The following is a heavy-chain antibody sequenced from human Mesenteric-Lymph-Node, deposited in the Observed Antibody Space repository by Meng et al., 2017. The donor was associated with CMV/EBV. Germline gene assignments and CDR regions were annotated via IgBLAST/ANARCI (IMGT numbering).Heavy chain of an antibody. J-gene: IGHJ4*02. CDR1: GGSFSGYY. Sequence: QGQLSHGGAGLLKPLETLSVTCAVYGGSFSGYYWNWIRQSPEKGLEWIGEINHSGSTTYNPSFTSRIIISVDTSTNQISLNMSSVTAADTAVYYCARGSSYDILTGYFDYWGQGALVTVSS. CDR2: INHSGST. V-gene: IGHV4-34*01. D-gene: IGHD3-9*01. CDR3: ARGSSYDILTGYFDY.